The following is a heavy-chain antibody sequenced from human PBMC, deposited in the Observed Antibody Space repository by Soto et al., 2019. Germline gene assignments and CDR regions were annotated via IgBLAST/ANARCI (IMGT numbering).Heavy chain of an antibody. CDR3: ATGGYCSSTSCYNFFDY. D-gene: IGHD2-2*02. V-gene: IGHV5-51*01. J-gene: IGHJ4*02. CDR2: IYTGDSDT. Sequence: GESLKISCKGSGYSFTTYWIGWVRQMPGKGLEWMGIIYTGDSDTRYSPSFQGQVTISADKSISTAYLQWSSLKASDTAMYYCATGGYCSSTSCYNFFDYWGQGTLVTVSS. CDR1: GYSFTTYW.